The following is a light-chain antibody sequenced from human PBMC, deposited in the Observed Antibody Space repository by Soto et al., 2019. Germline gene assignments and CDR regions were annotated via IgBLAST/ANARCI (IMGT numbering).Light chain of an antibody. CDR1: SGHSSYA. CDR3: QTWASGIRV. J-gene: IGLJ3*02. V-gene: IGLV4-69*01. Sequence: QLVLTQSPSASAPLGASVKLTCTLNSGHSSYAIAWHQQQPEKGPRFLMRLKSDGSHTKGDGIPDRFSGSSSGAERYLTISSLQSEDEADYYCQTWASGIRVFGGGTKVTVL. CDR2: LKSDGSH.